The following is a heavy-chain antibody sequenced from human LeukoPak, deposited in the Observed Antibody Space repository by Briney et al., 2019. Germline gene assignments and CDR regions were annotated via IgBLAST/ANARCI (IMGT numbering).Heavy chain of an antibody. D-gene: IGHD2-15*01. J-gene: IGHJ4*02. Sequence: ASVKVSCKASGYTFTSYGISWVRQAPGQGLEWMGWINPNSGGTNYAQKFQGRVTMTRDTSISTAYMELSRLRSDDTAVYYCARDHLLDYWGQGTLVTVSS. CDR3: ARDHLLDY. CDR1: GYTFTSYG. V-gene: IGHV1-2*02. CDR2: INPNSGGT.